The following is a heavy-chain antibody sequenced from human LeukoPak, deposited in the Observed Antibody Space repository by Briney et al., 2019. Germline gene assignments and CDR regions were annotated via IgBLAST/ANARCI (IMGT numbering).Heavy chain of an antibody. V-gene: IGHV4-34*01. D-gene: IGHD3-22*01. J-gene: IGHJ4*02. CDR3: ARGHYYDSSGYRV. Sequence: SETLSLTCAVYGGSFSGYYWSWIRQPPGGGLEWIGEINHSGSTNYNPSLKSRVTISVDTSKNQFSLKVSSVTAADTAVYYCARGHYYDSSGYRVWGQGTLVTVSS. CDR2: INHSGST. CDR1: GGSFSGYY.